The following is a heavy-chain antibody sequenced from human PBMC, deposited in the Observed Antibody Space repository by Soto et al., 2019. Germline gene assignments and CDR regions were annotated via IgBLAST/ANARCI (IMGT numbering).Heavy chain of an antibody. D-gene: IGHD3-10*01. CDR3: ASLYYGSGSYLDY. V-gene: IGHV4-39*01. Sequence: SETLSLTCTVSGGSISSSSYYWGWIRQPPGKGLEWIGSIYYSGSTYYNPSLKSRVTISVDTSKNQFSLKLSSVTAADTAVYYCASLYYGSGSYLDYWGQGTLVTVSS. CDR2: IYYSGST. J-gene: IGHJ4*02. CDR1: GGSISSSSYY.